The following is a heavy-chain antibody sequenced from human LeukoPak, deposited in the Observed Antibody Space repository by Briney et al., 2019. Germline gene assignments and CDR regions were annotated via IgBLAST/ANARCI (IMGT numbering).Heavy chain of an antibody. V-gene: IGHV1-69*05. D-gene: IGHD6-19*01. J-gene: IGHJ4*02. Sequence: GASVKVSCKASGGTFSSYAISWVRQAPGQGLEWMGGIIPIFGTANYAQKLQGRVTMTTDTSTSTAYMELRSLRSDDTAVYYCARASTPYSSGWYFDYWGQGTLVTVSS. CDR2: IIPIFGTA. CDR3: ARASTPYSSGWYFDY. CDR1: GGTFSSYA.